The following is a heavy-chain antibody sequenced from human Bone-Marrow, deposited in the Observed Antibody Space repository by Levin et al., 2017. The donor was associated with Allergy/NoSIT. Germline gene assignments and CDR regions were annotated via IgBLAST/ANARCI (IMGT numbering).Heavy chain of an antibody. V-gene: IGHV4-31*03. CDR1: GGSISSGGYY. CDR2: IYYSGST. J-gene: IGHJ6*03. D-gene: IGHD2-2*01. Sequence: PSETLSLTCTVSGGSISSGGYYWSWIRQHPGKGLEWIGYIYYSGSTYYNPSLKSRVTISVDTSKNQFSLKLSSVTAADTAVYYCARVEVVVVPAAEIYYYYYMDVWGKGTTVTVSS. CDR3: ARVEVVVVPAAEIYYYYYMDV.